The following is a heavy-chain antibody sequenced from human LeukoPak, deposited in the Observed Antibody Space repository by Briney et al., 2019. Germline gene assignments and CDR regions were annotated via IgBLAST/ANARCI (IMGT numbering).Heavy chain of an antibody. J-gene: IGHJ4*02. Sequence: GGSLRLSCAASGFTFSNYAMSWARQTPGKGLEWVSAISGGGGTTYYADSVKGRFTISRDNSKSTLYLQMDTLRAEDTALYYCARNRHCATVGRYEDSWGQGNLVTVSP. V-gene: IGHV3-23*01. D-gene: IGHD2-15*01. CDR1: GFTFSNYA. CDR3: ARNRHCATVGRYEDS. CDR2: ISGGGGTT.